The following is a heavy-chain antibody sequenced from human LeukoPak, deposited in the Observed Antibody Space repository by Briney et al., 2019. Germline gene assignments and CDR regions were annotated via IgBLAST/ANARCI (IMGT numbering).Heavy chain of an antibody. D-gene: IGHD3-16*01. CDR2: IKSRFNGGTT. J-gene: IGHJ4*02. V-gene: IGHV3-15*01. CDR3: STGGYYFDF. Sequence: PGGSLRLSCVASGFTFSNAWMNWVRQAPGKGLEWVGRIKSRFNGGTTDYAAPVKGRFTISRDDSKNTVYLQMDSLNIEDTAVYYCSTGGYYFDFWGQGILVTVSS. CDR1: GFTFSNAW.